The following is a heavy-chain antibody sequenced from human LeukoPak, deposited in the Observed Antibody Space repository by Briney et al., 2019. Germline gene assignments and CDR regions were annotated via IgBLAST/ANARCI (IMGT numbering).Heavy chain of an antibody. D-gene: IGHD3-16*01. Sequence: SETLSLTCSVSGGSITSYYWSWIRQPPGKGLEWIGYMCNSGTTNYNPSLKSRVTISVDTSKNQFSLKLSSVTAADTAVYYCARHNGGSSSIRAWGQGTLVTVSS. J-gene: IGHJ5*02. V-gene: IGHV4-59*08. CDR1: GGSITSYY. CDR3: ARHNGGSSSIRA. CDR2: MCNSGTT.